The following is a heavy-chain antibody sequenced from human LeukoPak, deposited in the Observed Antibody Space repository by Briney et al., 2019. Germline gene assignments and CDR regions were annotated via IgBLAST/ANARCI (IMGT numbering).Heavy chain of an antibody. V-gene: IGHV3-11*01. Sequence: LSLTCAVYGGSFSDYYMSWIRQAPGKGLEWVSYISSSGSTIYYADSVKGRFTISRDNAKNSLYLQMNSLRAEDTAVYYCARDLSLLWFGELLYPPNLFDYWGQGTLVTVSS. J-gene: IGHJ4*02. CDR3: ARDLSLLWFGELLYPPNLFDY. CDR1: GGSFSDYY. D-gene: IGHD3-10*01. CDR2: ISSSGSTI.